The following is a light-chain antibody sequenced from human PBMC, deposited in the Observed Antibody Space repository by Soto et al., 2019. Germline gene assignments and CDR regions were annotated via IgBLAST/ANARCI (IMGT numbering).Light chain of an antibody. V-gene: IGLV2-18*02. Sequence: QSALTQPPSVSGSPGQTVTISCTGTSSDVGSNNGISWYQQPPGTAPKLIIYEGSTRSSGVPDRSSATKSGNTASLTSSGLQAEDEADYYCNSYTICDTYVLGTGTKLTVL. CDR1: SSDVGSNNG. CDR2: EGS. CDR3: NSYTICDTYV. J-gene: IGLJ1*01.